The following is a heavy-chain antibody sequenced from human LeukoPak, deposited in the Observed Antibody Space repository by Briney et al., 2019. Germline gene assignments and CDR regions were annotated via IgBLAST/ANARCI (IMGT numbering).Heavy chain of an antibody. CDR2: IIPIFGTA. D-gene: IGHD2-15*01. V-gene: IGHV1-69*05. CDR3: ARDVVWYETRLSNYMDV. Sequence: SVKVSCKASGGTSSSYAISWVRQAPGQGLEWMGRIIPIFGTANYAQKFQGRVTITTDESTSTAYMELSSLRSEDTAVYYCARDVVWYETRLSNYMDVWGKGTTVTVSS. CDR1: GGTSSSYA. J-gene: IGHJ6*03.